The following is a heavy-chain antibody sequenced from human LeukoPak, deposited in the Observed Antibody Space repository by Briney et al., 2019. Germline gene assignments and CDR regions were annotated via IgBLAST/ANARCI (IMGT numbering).Heavy chain of an antibody. D-gene: IGHD2-15*01. J-gene: IGHJ5*02. Sequence: PSETLSLTCTVSGGSITSYYWSWIRQPPGKGLEWIGYIYYSGTTNYNPSLKSRVTISVDTSKNQFSLKVNSVTAADTAVHYCVRSKSGAYGWFDPWGQGTLVTVSS. CDR1: GGSITSYY. CDR2: IYYSGTT. V-gene: IGHV4-59*01. CDR3: VRSKSGAYGWFDP.